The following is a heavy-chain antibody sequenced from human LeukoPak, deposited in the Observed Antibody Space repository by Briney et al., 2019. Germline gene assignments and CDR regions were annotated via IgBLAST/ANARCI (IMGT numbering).Heavy chain of an antibody. Sequence: PGGSLRLSCAASGFTFSSYSMNWVRQAPGKGLEWVSSISSSSSYIYYADSVKGRFTISRDNSKNTLYLQMNSLRAEDTAVYYCAKDYGGKVSIDYWGQGTLVTVSS. D-gene: IGHD4-23*01. CDR2: ISSSSSYI. J-gene: IGHJ4*02. CDR1: GFTFSSYS. V-gene: IGHV3-21*01. CDR3: AKDYGGKVSIDY.